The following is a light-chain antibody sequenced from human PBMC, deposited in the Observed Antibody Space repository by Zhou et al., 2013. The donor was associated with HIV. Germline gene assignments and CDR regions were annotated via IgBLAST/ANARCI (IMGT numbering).Light chain of an antibody. J-gene: IGKJ1*01. V-gene: IGKV3-20*01. CDR1: QSVSGNY. CDR2: GAT. CDR3: QQYGISPRS. Sequence: DIVLTQSPGTLSLSPGERATLSCRASQSVSGNYIAWYQQKLGQAPRLLIYGATSRVNGIPDRFGGSGSGTDFTLTVSRLEPEDFAVYYCQQYGISPRSFGQGSRVEIK.